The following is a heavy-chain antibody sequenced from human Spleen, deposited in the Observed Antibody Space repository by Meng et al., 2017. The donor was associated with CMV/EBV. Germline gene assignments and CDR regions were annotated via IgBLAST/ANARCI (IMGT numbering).Heavy chain of an antibody. Sequence: GESLKISCAASGFTVSSNYMSWVRQAPGKGLEWVSVIYSGGSTYYADSVKGRFTISRDNAKSSLYLQMNSLRADDTAVYYCARDAVVAPAALRTFYYYAMDVWGQGTTVTVSS. D-gene: IGHD2-2*02. J-gene: IGHJ6*02. CDR3: ARDAVVAPAALRTFYYYAMDV. V-gene: IGHV3-53*01. CDR2: IYSGGST. CDR1: GFTVSSNY.